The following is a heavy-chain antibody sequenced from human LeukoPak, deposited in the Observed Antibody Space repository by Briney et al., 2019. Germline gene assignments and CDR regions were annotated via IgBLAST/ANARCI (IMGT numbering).Heavy chain of an antibody. J-gene: IGHJ4*02. CDR3: ARLGVWGSYRYSSVGDY. Sequence: GESLKISCKGSGYSFTSYWIGWVRQMPGKGLEWMGIIYPGASDTRYSPSFQGQVTISADKPMSTAYLQWSSLKASDTAMYYCARLGVWGSYRYSSVGDYWGQGTLVTVSS. D-gene: IGHD3-16*02. V-gene: IGHV5-51*01. CDR1: GYSFTSYW. CDR2: IYPGASDT.